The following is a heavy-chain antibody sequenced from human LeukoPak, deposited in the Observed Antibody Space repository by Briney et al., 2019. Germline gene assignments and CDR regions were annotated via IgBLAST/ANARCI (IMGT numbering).Heavy chain of an antibody. D-gene: IGHD3-3*01. CDR2: ISYDGSNK. Sequence: GGSLRLSCAASGFTFSSYAMHWVRQAPGKGLEWVAVISYDGSNKYYADSVKGRFTISRDNSKNTLYLQMNSLRTEDTAVYYCARDPDYDFWSGYTYYFDYWGQGTLVTVSS. V-gene: IGHV3-30*04. CDR1: GFTFSSYA. J-gene: IGHJ4*02. CDR3: ARDPDYDFWSGYTYYFDY.